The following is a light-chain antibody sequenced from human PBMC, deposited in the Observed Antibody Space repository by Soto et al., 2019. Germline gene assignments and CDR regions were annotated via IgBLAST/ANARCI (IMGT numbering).Light chain of an antibody. J-gene: IGKJ1*01. Sequence: ESVLTQSPGTLSLSPGERATLCCRASQSVSSNLAWYQQRPGQAPRLLIYDASTRATAIPARFSGSGSGTEFTLTISSLQPEDFAVYYCQQRSSWPRTFGQGTKVDIK. CDR2: DAS. CDR1: QSVSSN. V-gene: IGKV3-11*01. CDR3: QQRSSWPRT.